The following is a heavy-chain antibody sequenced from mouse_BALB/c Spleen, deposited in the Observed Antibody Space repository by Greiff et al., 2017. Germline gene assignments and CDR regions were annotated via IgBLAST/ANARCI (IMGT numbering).Heavy chain of an antibody. CDR2: ISSGGSYT. Sequence: EVMLVESGGGLVKPGGSLKLSCAASGFTFSSYAMSWVRQTPEKRLEWVATISSGGSYTYYPDSVKGRFTISRDNAKNTLYLQMSSLRSEDTAMYYCARQIYYGYDSWFAYWGQGTLVTVSA. CDR1: GFTFSSYA. D-gene: IGHD2-2*01. CDR3: ARQIYYGYDSWFAY. V-gene: IGHV5-9-3*01. J-gene: IGHJ3*01.